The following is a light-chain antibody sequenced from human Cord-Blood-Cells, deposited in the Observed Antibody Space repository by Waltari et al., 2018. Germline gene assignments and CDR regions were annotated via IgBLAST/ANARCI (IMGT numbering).Light chain of an antibody. CDR2: KDS. CDR1: VLAKKY. CDR3: YSAADNSWV. J-gene: IGLJ3*02. V-gene: IGLV3-27*01. Sequence: SHELTQPSSVSVSPGQTARITCSGDVLAKKYARWFQQKPGQAPVLVIYKDSERPSGIPERFSGSSSGTTVTLTISGAQVEDEADYYCYSAADNSWVFGGGTKLTVL.